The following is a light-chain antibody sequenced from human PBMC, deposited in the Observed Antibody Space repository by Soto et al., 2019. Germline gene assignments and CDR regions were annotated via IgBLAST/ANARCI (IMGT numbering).Light chain of an antibody. CDR2: GAS. Sequence: EIVITQSPATLSVSPGERATLSCRASQSVNIYLAWYQQKPGQAPRLLILGASSRATGIPARFSGSGSGTEFNLTISSLQSEDFAVYFCQQYDDWLRLTFGGGTKVDIK. V-gene: IGKV3D-15*01. CDR1: QSVNIY. J-gene: IGKJ4*01. CDR3: QQYDDWLRLT.